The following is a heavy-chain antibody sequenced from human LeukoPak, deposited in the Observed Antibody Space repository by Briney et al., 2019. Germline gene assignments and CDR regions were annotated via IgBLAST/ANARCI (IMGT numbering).Heavy chain of an antibody. CDR1: GFTFSSYA. CDR3: ARDVEAFGGVIALDY. D-gene: IGHD3-16*02. J-gene: IGHJ4*02. V-gene: IGHV3-30*04. CDR2: ISYDGSNK. Sequence: QPGGSLRLSCAASGFTFSSYAMHWVRQAPGKGLEWVAVISYDGSNKYYADSVKGRFTISRDNSKNTLYLQMNSLRAEDTAVYYCARDVEAFGGVIALDYWGQGTLVTVSS.